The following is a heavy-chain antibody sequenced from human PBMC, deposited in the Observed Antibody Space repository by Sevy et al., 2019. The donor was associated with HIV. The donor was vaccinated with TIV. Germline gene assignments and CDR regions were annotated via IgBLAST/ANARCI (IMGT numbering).Heavy chain of an antibody. Sequence: RGSLRLSCAASGFTFRNYAMNWVRQAPGKGLEWVSGISGTGGSGDKTNYADSVKGRFTISRDDSKNSLYLQLNTLRAEDTAIYYCARKYDSSGYFDYWGQGTLVTVSS. V-gene: IGHV3-23*01. J-gene: IGHJ4*02. CDR2: ISGTGGSGDKT. CDR1: GFTFRNYA. CDR3: ARKYDSSGYFDY. D-gene: IGHD3-22*01.